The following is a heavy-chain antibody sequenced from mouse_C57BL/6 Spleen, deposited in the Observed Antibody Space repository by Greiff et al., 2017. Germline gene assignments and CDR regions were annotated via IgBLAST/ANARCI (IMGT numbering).Heavy chain of an antibody. Sequence: VQVVESGPGLVAPSQSLSITCTVSGFSLTSYAISWVRQPPGKGLEWLGVIWTGGGTNYNSALKSRLSISKDNSKSQVFLKMNSLQTDDTARYYCARSFGAAEGDYWYFDVWGTGTTVTVSS. CDR3: ARSFGAAEGDYWYFDV. CDR1: GFSLTSYA. V-gene: IGHV2-9-1*01. CDR2: IWTGGGT. D-gene: IGHD2-13*01. J-gene: IGHJ1*03.